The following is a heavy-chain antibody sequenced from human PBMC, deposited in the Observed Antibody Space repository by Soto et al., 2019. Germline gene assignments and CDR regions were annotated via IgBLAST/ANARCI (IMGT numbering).Heavy chain of an antibody. CDR2: INPSGGST. D-gene: IGHD3-9*01. CDR3: ARGRGYDILTGYYAYYYYGMDV. CDR1: GYTFTSYY. J-gene: IGHJ6*02. V-gene: IGHV1-46*01. Sequence: ASVKVSCKASGYTFTSYYMHWVRQAPGQGLEWMGIINPSGGSTSYAQKFQGRVTMTRDTSTSTVYMELSSLRSEDTAVYYCARGRGYDILTGYYAYYYYGMDVWGQGTTVTVSS.